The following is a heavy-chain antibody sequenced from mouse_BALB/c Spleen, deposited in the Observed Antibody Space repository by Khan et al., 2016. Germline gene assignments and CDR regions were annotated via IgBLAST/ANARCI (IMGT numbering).Heavy chain of an antibody. V-gene: IGHV9-3*02. CDR3: ARWLLYAMDY. Sequence: QIQLVQSGPELKKPGETVKISCKASGYTSTNYGMNWVKQAPGKGLKWMGWINTNTGEPTYAEEFKGRFAFSLATSASTAYLQINNLKNEDTATYFCARWLLYAMDYWGQGTSVIVSS. CDR2: INTNTGEP. J-gene: IGHJ4*01. D-gene: IGHD2-3*01. CDR1: GYTSTNYG.